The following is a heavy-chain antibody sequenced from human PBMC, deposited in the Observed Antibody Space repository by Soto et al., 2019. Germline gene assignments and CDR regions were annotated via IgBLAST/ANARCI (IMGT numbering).Heavy chain of an antibody. J-gene: IGHJ4*02. Sequence: PSETLSLTCTVSGGSISSYYWSWIRQPPGKGLEWIGYIYYSGSTNYNPSLKSRVTISVDTSKNQFSLKLSSVTAADTAVYYCARGTLRITIFGVVTPAEFDYWGQGTLVTVSS. V-gene: IGHV4-59*01. CDR1: GGSISSYY. D-gene: IGHD3-3*01. CDR2: IYYSGST. CDR3: ARGTLRITIFGVVTPAEFDY.